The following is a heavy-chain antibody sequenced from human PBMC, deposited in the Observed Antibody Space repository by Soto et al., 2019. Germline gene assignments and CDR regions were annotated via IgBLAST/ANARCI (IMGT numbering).Heavy chain of an antibody. J-gene: IGHJ6*03. CDR1: GFTFSWYA. CDR2: TSSNGGST. CDR3: SREEGWSRYFYFFMDV. Sequence: GGPLRLPCAASGFTFSWYAMHWVRQAPGKGLEYVSATSSNGGSTYYANSVKGRFTISRDNSKNTLYLQMGSLRGEDMAVFICSREEGWSRYFYFFMDVWGKGTTVTVSS. D-gene: IGHD3-3*01. V-gene: IGHV3-64*01.